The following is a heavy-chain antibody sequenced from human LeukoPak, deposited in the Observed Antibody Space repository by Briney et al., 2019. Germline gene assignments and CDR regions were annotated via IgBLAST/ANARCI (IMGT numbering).Heavy chain of an antibody. CDR2: ISSSTSYI. V-gene: IGHV3-21*01. CDR3: ARGEWYHPGYFDY. D-gene: IGHD3-3*01. Sequence: PGGSLILSCAASGFTFSSYTMNWVRQAPGKGLEWVSSISSSTSYIYYADSVKGRFTISRDNAKNSLYLQMNSLRAEDTAVYYCARGEWYHPGYFDYWGQGTLVTVSS. J-gene: IGHJ4*02. CDR1: GFTFSSYT.